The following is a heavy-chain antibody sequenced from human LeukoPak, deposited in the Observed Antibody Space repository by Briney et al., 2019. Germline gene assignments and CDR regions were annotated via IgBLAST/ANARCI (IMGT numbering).Heavy chain of an antibody. Sequence: TSETLSLTCTVSGGSISSYYWSWIRQPPGKGLERIGYIYYSGSTNYNPSLKSRVTISVDTPKNQFSLKLSSVTAADTAVYYCARLTYDSGLDYWGQGTLVTVSS. CDR3: ARLTYDSGLDY. V-gene: IGHV4-59*08. CDR1: GGSISSYY. CDR2: IYYSGST. D-gene: IGHD3-22*01. J-gene: IGHJ4*02.